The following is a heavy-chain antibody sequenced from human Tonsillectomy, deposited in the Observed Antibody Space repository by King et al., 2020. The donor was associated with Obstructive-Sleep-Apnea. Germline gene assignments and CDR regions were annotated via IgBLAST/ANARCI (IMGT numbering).Heavy chain of an antibody. V-gene: IGHV3-15*01. Sequence: VQLVESGGGLVKPGGSLRLSCAASGFTFSNAWMSWVRQAPGKGLEWVGRIKSKTDGGTTDYAAPVKGRFTISRDDSKNTLYLQMNSLKTEDTAVYYCTTDLSKLRYFDWLRPNRGKIDYWGQGTLVTVSS. CDR2: IKSKTDGGTT. CDR3: TTDLSKLRYFDWLRPNRGKIDY. CDR1: GFTFSNAW. D-gene: IGHD3-9*01. J-gene: IGHJ4*02.